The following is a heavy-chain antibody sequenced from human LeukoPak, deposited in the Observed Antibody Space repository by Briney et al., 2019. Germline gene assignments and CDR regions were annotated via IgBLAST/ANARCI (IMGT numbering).Heavy chain of an antibody. Sequence: ASVKVSCKASGYTFTSYGISWVRQAPGQGLEWMGWISAYNGNTNYAQKLQGRVTMTTDTSTSTAYMELRSLRAEDTAVYYCARDRLLEDRDYCYYYYMDVWGKGTTVTVSS. CDR1: GYTFTSYG. D-gene: IGHD1-1*01. V-gene: IGHV1-18*01. CDR2: ISAYNGNT. CDR3: ARDRLLEDRDYCYYYYMDV. J-gene: IGHJ6*03.